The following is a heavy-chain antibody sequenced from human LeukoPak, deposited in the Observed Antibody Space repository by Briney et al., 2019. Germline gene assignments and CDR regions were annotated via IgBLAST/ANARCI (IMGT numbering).Heavy chain of an antibody. J-gene: IGHJ4*02. CDR1: GFTFSSYG. CDR2: ISYDGSNK. Sequence: GGSLRLSCAASGFTFSSYGMHWVRQAPGKGLEWVAVISYDGSNKYYADSVKGRFTISRDNSKNTLYLQMNSLRAEDTAVYYCAKGRRVGATFFNYFDYWGQGTLVTVSS. V-gene: IGHV3-30*18. CDR3: AKGRRVGATFFNYFDY. D-gene: IGHD1-26*01.